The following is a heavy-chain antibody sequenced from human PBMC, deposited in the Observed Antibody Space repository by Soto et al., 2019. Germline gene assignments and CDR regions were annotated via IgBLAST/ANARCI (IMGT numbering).Heavy chain of an antibody. D-gene: IGHD3-3*01. J-gene: IGHJ6*02. CDR2: IDPSDSYT. CDR3: ARLHYVTIFGVVYGMDA. V-gene: IGHV5-10-1*01. Sequence: GESLKISCKGSGYSFTSYWISWVRQMPGKGLEWMGRIDPSDSYTNYSPSFQGHVTISADKSISTAYLQWSSLKASDTAMYYCARLHYVTIFGVVYGMDAWGQGTTVTVSS. CDR1: GYSFTSYW.